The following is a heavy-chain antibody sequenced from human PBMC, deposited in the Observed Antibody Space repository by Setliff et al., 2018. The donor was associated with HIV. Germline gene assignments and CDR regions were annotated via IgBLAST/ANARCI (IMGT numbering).Heavy chain of an antibody. V-gene: IGHV1-69-2*01. J-gene: IGHJ4*02. D-gene: IGHD6-19*01. CDR3: GTVRIAVPDDFDF. Sequence: KVSCKASGYTFSNYVMHWVRQAPGKGLEWMGRIDPEDGETIYGAKFQGRVTMTADTSAATAYIVLSSLRSEDTALYYCGTVRIAVPDDFDFWGQGTLVTVSS. CDR1: GYTFSNYV. CDR2: IDPEDGET.